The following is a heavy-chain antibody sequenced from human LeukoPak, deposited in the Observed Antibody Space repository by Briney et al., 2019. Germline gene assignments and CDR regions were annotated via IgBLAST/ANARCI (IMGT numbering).Heavy chain of an antibody. CDR3: ARESWSGYSLFDP. J-gene: IGHJ5*02. CDR1: GFTFSSYS. CDR2: ISSSSSYI. V-gene: IGHV3-21*01. D-gene: IGHD5-18*01. Sequence: GGSLRLSCAASGFTFSSYSVNWVRQAPGKGLEWVSSISSSSSYIYYADSVKGRFTISRDNAKNSLYLQMNSLRAEDTAVYYCARESWSGYSLFDPWGQGNLITVSS.